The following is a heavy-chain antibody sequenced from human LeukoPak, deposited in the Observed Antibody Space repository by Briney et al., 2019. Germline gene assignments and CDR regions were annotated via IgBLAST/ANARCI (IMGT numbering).Heavy chain of an antibody. J-gene: IGHJ4*02. V-gene: IGHV4-38-2*02. D-gene: IGHD5-18*01. CDR1: GYSISSGYY. CDR2: IYHSGST. Sequence: SETLSLTCTVSGYSISSGYYWGWIRQPPGKGLEWIGSIYHSGSTYYNPSLKSRVTISVDTSKNQFSLKLSSVAAADTAVYYCARGNSRYSYPLTYYFDYWGQGTLVTVSS. CDR3: ARGNSRYSYPLTYYFDY.